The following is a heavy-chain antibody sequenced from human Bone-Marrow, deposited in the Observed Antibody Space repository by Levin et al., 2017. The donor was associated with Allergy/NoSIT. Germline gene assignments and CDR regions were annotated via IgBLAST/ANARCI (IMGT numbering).Heavy chain of an antibody. Sequence: GGSLRLSCAASGFTFRHYTMNWVRQAPGKGLEWVSCITSSGDSTYYAYSVKGRFTISRDNAKNSLYLQLNRLRDEDTAMYYCARDPARGYYDSSGYSGDHWGQGTLVTVSS. V-gene: IGHV3-48*02. D-gene: IGHD3-22*01. CDR3: ARDPARGYYDSSGYSGDH. CDR1: GFTFRHYT. CDR2: ITSSGDST. J-gene: IGHJ4*02.